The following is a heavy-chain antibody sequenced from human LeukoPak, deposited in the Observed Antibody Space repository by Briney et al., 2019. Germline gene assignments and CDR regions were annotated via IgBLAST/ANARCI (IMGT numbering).Heavy chain of an antibody. V-gene: IGHV4-39*01. D-gene: IGHD2-21*01. J-gene: IGHJ6*02. CDR2: IYYSGST. Sequence: PSETLSLTCTVSGGSISSSSYYWGWIRQPPGKGLEWIGSIYYSGSTYYNPSLKSRVTISVDTSKNQFSLKLSSVTAADTAVYYCARLGHIVVVNYGMDVWGQGTTVTVSS. CDR3: ARLGHIVVVNYGMDV. CDR1: GGSISSSSYY.